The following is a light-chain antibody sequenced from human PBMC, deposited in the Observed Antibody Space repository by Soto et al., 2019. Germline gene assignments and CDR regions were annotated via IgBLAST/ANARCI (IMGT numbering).Light chain of an antibody. CDR2: DVS. Sequence: ETVLTQSPATLSLFPGERATLSCRASQFVSTYLAWYRQKPGQAPSLLIYDVSSRATGVPARFSGSASGTDFTRTISKVEPEDFAIYYCQQRNNWPETFGQGTRLEI. CDR3: QQRNNWPET. V-gene: IGKV3-11*01. J-gene: IGKJ1*01. CDR1: QFVSTY.